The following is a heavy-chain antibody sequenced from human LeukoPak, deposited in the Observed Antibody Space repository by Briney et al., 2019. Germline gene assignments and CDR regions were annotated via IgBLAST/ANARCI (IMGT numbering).Heavy chain of an antibody. V-gene: IGHV4-59*02. CDR3: ARDLRVGGSRYWYAFDF. J-gene: IGHJ3*01. D-gene: IGHD2-15*01. Sequence: PSETMSPTCTVSGRSVSSYYSSWIRQPPGKGLEWMGYLYYRGSTTYNPSLKSRVTISIDTSKNQFSLKLSSVTAAGTDVYDGARDLRVGGSRYWYAFDFWRQGTMVTVIS. CDR1: GRSVSSYY. CDR2: LYYRGST.